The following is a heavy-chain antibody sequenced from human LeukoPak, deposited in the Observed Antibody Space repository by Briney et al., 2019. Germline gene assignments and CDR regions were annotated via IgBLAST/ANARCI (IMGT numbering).Heavy chain of an antibody. J-gene: IGHJ6*03. CDR2: INPSGGST. Sequence: ASVKVFCKASGYTFTSYYMHWVRQAPGQGLEWMGIINPSGGSTSYAQKFQGRVTMTRDTSTSTVYMELSSLRSEDTAVYYCARSSGRSPNRDYMDVWGKGTTVTISS. CDR1: GYTFTSYY. D-gene: IGHD1-14*01. CDR3: ARSSGRSPNRDYMDV. V-gene: IGHV1-46*01.